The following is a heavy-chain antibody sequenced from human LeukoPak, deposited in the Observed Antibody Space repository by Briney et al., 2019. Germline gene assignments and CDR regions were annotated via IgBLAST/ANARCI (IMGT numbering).Heavy chain of an antibody. CDR3: AKIMVRGVIMGPSFDY. Sequence: GGSLRLSCAASGFTFSSYAMSWVRQAPGKGLEWVSAISGSGGSTYYADSVKGRFTISRDNSKNTLYLQMNSLRAEDTAVYYCAKIMVRGVIMGPSFDYWGQGTLVTVSS. CDR2: ISGSGGST. D-gene: IGHD3-10*01. V-gene: IGHV3-23*01. J-gene: IGHJ4*02. CDR1: GFTFSSYA.